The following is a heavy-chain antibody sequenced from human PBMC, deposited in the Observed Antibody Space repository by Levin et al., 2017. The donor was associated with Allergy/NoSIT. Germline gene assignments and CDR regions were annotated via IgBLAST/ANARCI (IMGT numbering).Heavy chain of an antibody. CDR3: ARVGPTDITGSTATFNI. CDR2: INTYNGNT. CDR1: GYTFSSYV. Sequence: VASVKVSCKTSGYTFSSYVMSWVRQAPGQGLEWMGWINTYNGNTNYAQKLQGRVTMTTDTSTSTAYMELRSLRSDDTAVYYCARVGPTDITGSTATFNIWGQGTMVTVSS. V-gene: IGHV1-18*01. D-gene: IGHD1-7*01. J-gene: IGHJ3*02.